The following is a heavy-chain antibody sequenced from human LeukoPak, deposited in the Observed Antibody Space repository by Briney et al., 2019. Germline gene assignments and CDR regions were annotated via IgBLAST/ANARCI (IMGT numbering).Heavy chain of an antibody. CDR1: GYTFITYA. V-gene: IGHV1-3*04. D-gene: IGHD3-22*01. J-gene: IGHJ4*02. CDR2: INTGNGNT. Sequence: ASVKVSCKASGYTFITYAMHWVRQAPGQRLEWMGWINTGNGNTKYSQKFQGRVTITRDTSASIAYVELSSLRSEDTAVYYCARDRSYYYDNTAYLNYWGQGTLVTVSS. CDR3: ARDRSYYYDNTAYLNY.